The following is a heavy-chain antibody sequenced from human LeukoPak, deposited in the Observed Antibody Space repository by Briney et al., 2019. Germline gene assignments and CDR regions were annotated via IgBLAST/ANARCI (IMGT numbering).Heavy chain of an antibody. CDR1: GFTVNSNY. J-gene: IGHJ4*02. Sequence: PGGSLRLSCTASGFTVNSNYMSWVRQAPGKGLEWVSAISGTGGSTFYADSVKGRFTISRDNSRNTLYLLINSLRAEDTAVYYCAKLNSGSYLFYFDYWGQGTLVTVSS. CDR2: ISGTGGST. V-gene: IGHV3-23*01. D-gene: IGHD1-26*01. CDR3: AKLNSGSYLFYFDY.